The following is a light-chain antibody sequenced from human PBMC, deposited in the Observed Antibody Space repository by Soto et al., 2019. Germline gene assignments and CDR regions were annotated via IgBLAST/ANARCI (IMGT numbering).Light chain of an antibody. CDR2: GAS. J-gene: IGKJ1*01. V-gene: IGKV3-20*01. CDR1: QSVHNSY. CDR3: QQYGSSPRT. Sequence: EVVLTQSPGTLSLSPGERATPSCRASQSVHNSYLAWYQQKPGQAPRLLIFGASSRAAGIPDRFSGSGSGTDFTLTISRLEPEDFELYYCQQYGSSPRTVGQVTKVDIK.